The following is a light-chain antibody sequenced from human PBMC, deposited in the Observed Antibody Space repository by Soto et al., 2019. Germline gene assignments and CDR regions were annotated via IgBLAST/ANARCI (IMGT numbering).Light chain of an antibody. CDR1: QSVSSN. CDR3: EPYHDWPLT. J-gene: IGKJ4*01. V-gene: IGKV3D-15*01. Sequence: ETVMTQSPGTLSVSPGEGATLSCRASQSVSSNLAWYQQKPGQAPRLLIYDASTRATGIPARFSGSGSGTDFTLTISRLQSEDFAVYYCEPYHDWPLTFGGGTEVEIK. CDR2: DAS.